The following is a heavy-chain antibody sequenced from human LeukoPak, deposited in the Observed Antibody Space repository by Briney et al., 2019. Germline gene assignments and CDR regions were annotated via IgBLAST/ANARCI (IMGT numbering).Heavy chain of an antibody. CDR1: GFTFSGYA. J-gene: IGHJ4*02. CDR2: ISGSGGST. Sequence: GGSLRLSCAASGFTFSGYAMSWVRQPPEKGLEWVSAISGSGGSTYYADSVKGRFTIARDNSKSTLFLQLNSLRAEDTAFYYCARSPGDLAAVGLNYWDQGTVVTVSS. D-gene: IGHD6-13*01. CDR3: ARSPGDLAAVGLNY. V-gene: IGHV3-23*01.